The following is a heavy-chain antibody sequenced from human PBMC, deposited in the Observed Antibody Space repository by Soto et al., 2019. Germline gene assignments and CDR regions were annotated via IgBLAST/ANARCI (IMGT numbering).Heavy chain of an antibody. Sequence: QVQLVESGGGVVQPGRSLRLSCAASGFTLSSYAMHWVRQAPGKGLEWVAVISYDGSNKYYADSVKGRFTISRDNSKNTLYLQMNSLRAEDTAVYYCARELRGSFDYWGQGTLVTVSS. D-gene: IGHD1-26*01. CDR2: ISYDGSNK. V-gene: IGHV3-30-3*01. CDR3: ARELRGSFDY. CDR1: GFTLSSYA. J-gene: IGHJ4*02.